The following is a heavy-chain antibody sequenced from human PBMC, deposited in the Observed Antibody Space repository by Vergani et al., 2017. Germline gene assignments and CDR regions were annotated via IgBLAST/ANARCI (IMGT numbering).Heavy chain of an antibody. V-gene: IGHV3-23*01. CDR2: ISGRGGTT. Sequence: EVQLLESGGGLVQSGGSLRLSCAASGFTFSSHAMSWVRQAPGKGLEWVSAISGRGGTTDYADSVKGRFTISRDNSKNTLFLQMNSLRAEDTAVYFCAKDVSFYGLHYFDCWGQGTLVTVSS. D-gene: IGHD5/OR15-5a*01. CDR1: GFTFSSHA. CDR3: AKDVSFYGLHYFDC. J-gene: IGHJ4*02.